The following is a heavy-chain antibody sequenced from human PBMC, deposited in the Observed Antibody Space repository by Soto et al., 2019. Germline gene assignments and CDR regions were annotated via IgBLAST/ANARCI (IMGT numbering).Heavy chain of an antibody. V-gene: IGHV5-51*01. J-gene: IGHJ5*02. CDR1: GYSFTSYW. D-gene: IGHD3-10*01. Sequence: PVESLKISCKGSGYSFTSYWIGWVRQMPGKGLEWMGIIYPGDSDTRYSPSFQGQVTISADKSISTAYLQWSSLKASDTAMYYCARSLSYYYGSGSLTNWFDPWGQGTLVTVSS. CDR2: IYPGDSDT. CDR3: ARSLSYYYGSGSLTNWFDP.